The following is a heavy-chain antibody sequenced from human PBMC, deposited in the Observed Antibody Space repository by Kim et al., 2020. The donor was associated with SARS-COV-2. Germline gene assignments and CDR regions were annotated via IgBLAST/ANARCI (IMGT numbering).Heavy chain of an antibody. J-gene: IGHJ5*02. Sequence: GGSLRLSCAASGLTFSAVHWVRQASGRGLEWIGHIRARSNNYATKYAAWVSGRFTISRDDSENTAHLLMTSLRTEDTAIYYCIRHIEYTGPSPWGQGSLVTVSS. D-gene: IGHD5-18*01. CDR2: IRARSNNYAT. CDR1: GLTFSA. CDR3: IRHIEYTGPSP. V-gene: IGHV3-73*01.